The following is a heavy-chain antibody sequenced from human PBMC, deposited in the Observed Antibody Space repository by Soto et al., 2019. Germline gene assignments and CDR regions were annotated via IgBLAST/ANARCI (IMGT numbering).Heavy chain of an antibody. CDR3: AREGDARWLDS. J-gene: IGHJ5*01. D-gene: IGHD5-12*01. Sequence: EVQLVESGGDLVQPGGSARLSCAASGFSVSGWYMDWVRQAPGKGLEWVARLKDRSQNYDTEYAASVKGRFTVSRHPSQNSIFLQMNSLKIEETAVYYCAREGDARWLDSWGQGTLVTVSP. CDR2: LKDRSQNYDT. CDR1: GFSVSGWY. V-gene: IGHV3-72*01.